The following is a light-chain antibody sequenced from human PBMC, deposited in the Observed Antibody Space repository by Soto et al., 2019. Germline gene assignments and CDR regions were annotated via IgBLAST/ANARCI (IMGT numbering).Light chain of an antibody. Sequence: EIVLTQSPGTLSLSPGERATVSCRASQSVSSSYLAWYQHKPGQAPRLLINGASSRATGIPDRFSGSGSGTDSTLTISRLEPEDFAVYYCQQYGSSPLYTFGQGTKLEI. CDR2: GAS. CDR1: QSVSSSY. CDR3: QQYGSSPLYT. V-gene: IGKV3-20*01. J-gene: IGKJ2*01.